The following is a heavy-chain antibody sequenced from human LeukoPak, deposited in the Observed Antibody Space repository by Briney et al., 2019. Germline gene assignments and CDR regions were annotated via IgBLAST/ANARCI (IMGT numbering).Heavy chain of an antibody. CDR3: ARVSISFDP. CDR1: GGSISGSF. V-gene: IGHV4-4*07. D-gene: IGHD2-21*01. J-gene: IGHJ5*02. Sequence: SETLSLTCTVSGGSISGSFWSWIRQPAGKGLEWIGRIYASRRTNYNPSLKSRITMSVDTSENQFSLKLSSVTAADTAVYYCARVSISFDPWGQGTLVTVSS. CDR2: IYASRRT.